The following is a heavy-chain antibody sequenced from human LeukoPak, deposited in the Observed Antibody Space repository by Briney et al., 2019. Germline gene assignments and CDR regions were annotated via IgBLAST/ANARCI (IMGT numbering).Heavy chain of an antibody. D-gene: IGHD3-3*01. J-gene: IGHJ5*02. CDR3: ARSDTIFGVVITYNWFDP. CDR2: IYPGDSDT. Sequence: GESLKISCKGSGYSFTSYWIGWVRRMPGKGLEWMGIIYPGDSDTRYNPSFQGQVTISADKSISTAYLQWSSLKASDTAMYYCARSDTIFGVVITYNWFDPWGQGTLVTVSS. V-gene: IGHV5-51*01. CDR1: GYSFTSYW.